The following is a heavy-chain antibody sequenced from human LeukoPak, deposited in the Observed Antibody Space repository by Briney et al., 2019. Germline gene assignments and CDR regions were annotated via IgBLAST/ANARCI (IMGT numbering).Heavy chain of an antibody. V-gene: IGHV3-7*03. J-gene: IGHJ3*01. Sequence: GGSLRLSCAASGFTFSSYWMNWARQAPGKGLEWVASINHNGNVNYYVDSVKGRFTISRDNAKNSLYLQMSNLRAEDTAVYYCARSSYSSSSSVWGQGTMVTVSS. CDR2: INHNGNVN. CDR3: ARSSYSSSSSV. D-gene: IGHD6-6*01. CDR1: GFTFSSYW.